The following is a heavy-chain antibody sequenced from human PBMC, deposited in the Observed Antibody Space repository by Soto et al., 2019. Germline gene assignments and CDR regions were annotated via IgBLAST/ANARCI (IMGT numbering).Heavy chain of an antibody. CDR2: IYPGDSDT. D-gene: IGHD1-26*01. Sequence: GESLKISCKGSGYSFTIYWIGWVRQMPGKGLEWMGIIYPGDSDTRYSPSFQGQVTISADKSISTAYLQRSSLKASVTAMYYCARLGSIVGATSGAFDIWGQGTMVTVSS. V-gene: IGHV5-51*01. J-gene: IGHJ3*02. CDR3: ARLGSIVGATSGAFDI. CDR1: GYSFTIYW.